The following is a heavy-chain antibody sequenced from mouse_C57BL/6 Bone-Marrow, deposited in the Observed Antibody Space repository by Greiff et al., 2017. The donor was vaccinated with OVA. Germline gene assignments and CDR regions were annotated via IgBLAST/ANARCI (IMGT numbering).Heavy chain of an antibody. Sequence: EVKLVESGGGLVQSGRSLRLSCATSGFTFSDFYMEWVRQAPGKGLEWIAASRNKANDYTTEYSASVKGRFIVSRDTSQSILYLQMNALRAEDTAIYYCARGDYDGAWFAYGGQGTLVTVSA. CDR1: GFTFSDFY. CDR2: SRNKANDYTT. D-gene: IGHD2-4*01. V-gene: IGHV7-1*01. CDR3: ARGDYDGAWFAY. J-gene: IGHJ3*01.